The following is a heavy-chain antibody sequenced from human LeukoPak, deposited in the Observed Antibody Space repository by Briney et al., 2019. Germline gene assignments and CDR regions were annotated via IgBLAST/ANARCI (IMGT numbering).Heavy chain of an antibody. V-gene: IGHV3-21*04. J-gene: IGHJ4*02. Sequence: GGSLRLSCAASGFTFSSYSMNWVRQAPGKGLEWVSSISTSSSYIYYADSVKGRFTISRDNSKNTLYLQMNSLRAEDTAVYYCAKDLHSSTAGDYWGQGTLVTVSS. D-gene: IGHD6-13*01. CDR3: AKDLHSSTAGDY. CDR2: ISTSSSYI. CDR1: GFTFSSYS.